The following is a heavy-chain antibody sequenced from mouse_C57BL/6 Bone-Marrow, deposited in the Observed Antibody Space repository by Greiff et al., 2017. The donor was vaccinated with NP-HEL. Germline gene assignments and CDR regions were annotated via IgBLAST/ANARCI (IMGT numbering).Heavy chain of an antibody. J-gene: IGHJ3*01. CDR3: ARRTGAWFAY. CDR2: IDPSDSYT. Sequence: QVQLQQPGAELVRPGTSVKLSCKASGYTFTSYWMHWVKQRPGQGLEWIGVIDPSDSYTTYNQKFKGKATLTVDTSSSTAYMQLSSLTSEDSAVYYCARRTGAWFAYWGQGTLVTVSA. V-gene: IGHV1-59*01. CDR1: GYTFTSYW. D-gene: IGHD1-1*02.